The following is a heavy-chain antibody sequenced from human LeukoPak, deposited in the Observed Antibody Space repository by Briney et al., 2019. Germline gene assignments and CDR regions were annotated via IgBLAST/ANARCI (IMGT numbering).Heavy chain of an antibody. CDR3: ATLNYGGKSNDAFDI. CDR1: GGSISSGGYY. J-gene: IGHJ3*02. V-gene: IGHV4-30-2*02. CDR2: IYHSGST. D-gene: IGHD4-23*01. Sequence: SETLSLTCTVSGGSISSGGYYWSWIRQPPGKGLEWIGYIYHSGSTYYNPSLKSRVTISADTSKNHFSLKVSAVTAADTAVYYCATLNYGGKSNDAFDIWGQGTMVTVSS.